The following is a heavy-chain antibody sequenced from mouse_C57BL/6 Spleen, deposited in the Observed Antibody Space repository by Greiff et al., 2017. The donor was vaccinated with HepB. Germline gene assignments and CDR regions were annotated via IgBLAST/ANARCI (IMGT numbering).Heavy chain of an antibody. CDR1: GFTFSSYG. V-gene: IGHV5-6*01. CDR2: ISSGGSYT. D-gene: IGHD1-1*01. CDR3: ASPYYYGSSSFAY. J-gene: IGHJ3*01. Sequence: VQLKESGGDLVKPGGSLKLSCAASGFTFSSYGMSWVRQTPDKRLEWVATISSGGSYTYYPDSVKGRFTISRDNAKNTLYLQMRSLKSADTAIYYCASPYYYGSSSFAYWGQGTLVTGSA.